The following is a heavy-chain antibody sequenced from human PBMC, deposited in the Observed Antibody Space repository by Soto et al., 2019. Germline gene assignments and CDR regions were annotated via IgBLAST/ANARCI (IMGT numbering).Heavy chain of an antibody. Sequence: PETRSHSYTVSGGTTSRHYWSRFRQHPGKGLEWIGYIYYSATTNYNPSLKGRVTISVDTSKNQFSLKLSSVTAADTAVYFCARRWGRTFDYWGQGPLVTVSS. V-gene: IGHV4-59*08. CDR2: IYYSATT. D-gene: IGHD7-27*01. J-gene: IGHJ4*02. CDR3: ARRWGRTFDY. CDR1: GGTTSRHY.